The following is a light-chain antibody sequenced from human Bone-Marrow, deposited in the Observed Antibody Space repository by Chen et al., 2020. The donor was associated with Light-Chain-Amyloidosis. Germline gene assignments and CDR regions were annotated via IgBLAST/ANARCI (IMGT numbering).Light chain of an antibody. V-gene: IGLV3-25*03. CDR3: QSADSSGTYEVI. J-gene: IGLJ2*01. CDR1: DLPTKY. CDR2: RDT. Sequence: YELTPPPSVSVSPGQKGRIICSGDDLPTKYAYWYQQKPGQAPVLVIHRDTERPSGISERFSGSSSGTTATLTISGVQAEDEADYHCQSADSSGTYEVIFGGGTKLTVL.